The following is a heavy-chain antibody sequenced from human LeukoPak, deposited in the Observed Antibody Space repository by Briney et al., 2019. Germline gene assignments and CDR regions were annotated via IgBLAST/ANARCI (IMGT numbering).Heavy chain of an antibody. CDR1: GGSISSSSYY. V-gene: IGHV4-39*01. J-gene: IGHJ4*02. CDR3: ARHGTEYDYVWGSYRRYFDY. Sequence: PSETLSLTCTVSGGSISSSSYYWGWIRQPPGKGLEWIGSIYYSGSTYYNPSLRSRVTISVDTSKNQFSLKLSSVTAADTAVYYCARHGTEYDYVWGSYRRYFDYWGQGTLVTVSS. D-gene: IGHD3-16*02. CDR2: IYYSGST.